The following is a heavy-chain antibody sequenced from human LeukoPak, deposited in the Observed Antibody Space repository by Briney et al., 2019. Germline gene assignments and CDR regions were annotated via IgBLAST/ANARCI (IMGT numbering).Heavy chain of an antibody. Sequence: GGSLRLSCAASGFTFDSYGMTGVRQAPGKGLEWVSAISGSGGSTYYADSVKGRFTISRDNSKTTLYLQMNSLRAEDTAVYYCAKDGVGSGSSHHFDYWGQGTLVTVSS. V-gene: IGHV3-23*01. CDR2: ISGSGGST. CDR1: GFTFDSYG. CDR3: AKDGVGSGSSHHFDY. J-gene: IGHJ4*02. D-gene: IGHD3-10*01.